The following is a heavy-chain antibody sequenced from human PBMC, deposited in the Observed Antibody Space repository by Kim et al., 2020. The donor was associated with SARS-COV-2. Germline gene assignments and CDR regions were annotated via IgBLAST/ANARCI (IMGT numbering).Heavy chain of an antibody. CDR2: INHSGST. J-gene: IGHJ4*02. V-gene: IGHV4-34*01. D-gene: IGHD6-13*01. Sequence: SETLSLTCAVYGGSFSGYYWSWIRQPPGKGLEWIGEINHSGSTNYNPSLKSRVTISVDTSKNQFSLKLSSVTAADTAVYYCARVAQYSISWLRTLGRTRDFDYWGEGTLVTVSS. CDR3: ARVAQYSISWLRTLGRTRDFDY. CDR1: GGSFSGYY.